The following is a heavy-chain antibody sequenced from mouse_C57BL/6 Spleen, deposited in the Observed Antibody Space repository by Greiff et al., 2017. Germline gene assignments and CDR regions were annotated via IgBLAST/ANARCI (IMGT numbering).Heavy chain of an antibody. CDR2: ISSGSSTI. CDR3: AREGYPYYAMDY. V-gene: IGHV5-17*01. Sequence: EVKLVESGGGLVKPGGSLKLSCAASGFTFSDYGMHWVRQAPEKGLEWVAYISSGSSTIYYADTVKGRFTISSENAKNTLFLQMTSLRSEDTAMYYCAREGYPYYAMDYWGQGTSVTVSS. J-gene: IGHJ4*01. D-gene: IGHD2-2*01. CDR1: GFTFSDYG.